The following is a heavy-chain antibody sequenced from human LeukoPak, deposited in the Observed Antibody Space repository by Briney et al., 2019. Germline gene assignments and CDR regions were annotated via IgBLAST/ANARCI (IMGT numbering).Heavy chain of an antibody. D-gene: IGHD1-1*01. CDR3: ARRLDC. CDR2: IRSDATNK. Sequence: GGSLRLSCAASGFSFSNYGMHWVRQAPGKGLEWVAFIRSDATNKYYADPVRGRFTISRDNAKNSLYLQMSSLRAEDTAVYYCARRLDCWGQGTLVTVSS. CDR1: GFSFSNYG. J-gene: IGHJ4*02. V-gene: IGHV3-30*02.